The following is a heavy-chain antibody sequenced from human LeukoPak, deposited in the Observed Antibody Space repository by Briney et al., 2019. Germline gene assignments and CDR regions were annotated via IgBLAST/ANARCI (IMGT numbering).Heavy chain of an antibody. CDR3: AKVLGYQLLFYDYGMDV. CDR2: ISGSGGST. J-gene: IGHJ6*04. V-gene: IGHV3-23*01. Sequence: GGSLRLSCAASGFTFSSYAMSWVRQAPGKGLEWVSAISGSGGSTYYADSVKGRFTISRDNSKNTLYLQMNSLRAEDTAVYYCAKVLGYQLLFYDYGMDVWGKGTTVTVSS. CDR1: GFTFSSYA. D-gene: IGHD2-2*01.